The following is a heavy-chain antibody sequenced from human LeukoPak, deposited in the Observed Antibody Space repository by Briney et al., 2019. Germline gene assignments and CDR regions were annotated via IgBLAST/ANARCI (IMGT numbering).Heavy chain of an antibody. CDR3: ARETTGTERHFDY. CDR2: IYATGIT. CDR1: GGSISSYL. D-gene: IGHD1-1*01. Sequence: SETLSLTCTVSGGSISSYLWSWIRRPAGKGLEWIGRIYATGITNYNPSLKSRVTMSVDTSKNQFSLKLNSVTAADTAVYYCARETTGTERHFDYWGQGTLVTVSS. J-gene: IGHJ4*02. V-gene: IGHV4-4*07.